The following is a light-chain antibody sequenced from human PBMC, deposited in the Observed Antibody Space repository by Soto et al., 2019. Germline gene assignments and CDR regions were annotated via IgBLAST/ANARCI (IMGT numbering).Light chain of an antibody. V-gene: IGLV2-11*01. CDR1: SNDVGGYNS. CDR2: DVT. CDR3: CSYAGSYPGV. Sequence: QSALTQPRSVSGSPGQSVTISCTGTSNDVGGYNSVSWYRHHPGKAPKLMIYDVTKRPSGVPDRFSGSKSGNTASLTISGLQAEDEADYYCCSYAGSYPGVFGGGTKLTVL. J-gene: IGLJ3*02.